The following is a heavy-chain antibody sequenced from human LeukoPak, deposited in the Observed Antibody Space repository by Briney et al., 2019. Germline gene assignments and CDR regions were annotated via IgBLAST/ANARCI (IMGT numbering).Heavy chain of an antibody. J-gene: IGHJ4*02. Sequence: GASVKVSCKASGYTFTSYAMHWVRQAPGQRLEWMGWINVGNGNTKYSQKFQGRVTITRDTSASTAYMELSSLRSEDTAVYYCARELWFGERGPYFDYWGQGTLVTVSS. CDR3: ARELWFGERGPYFDY. CDR2: INVGNGNT. V-gene: IGHV1-3*01. D-gene: IGHD3-10*01. CDR1: GYTFTSYA.